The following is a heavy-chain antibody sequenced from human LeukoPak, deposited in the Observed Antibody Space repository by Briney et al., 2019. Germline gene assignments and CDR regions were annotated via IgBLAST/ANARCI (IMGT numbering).Heavy chain of an antibody. CDR2: FDPEDGET. D-gene: IGHD6-19*01. J-gene: IGHJ3*02. CDR1: GYTLTELS. Sequence: ASVKVSCKVSGYTLTELSMHWVRQAPGKGLEWMGGFDPEDGETIYARKFQGRVTMTEDTSTDTAYMELSSLRSEDTAVYYCAREEPGIAVVGRGDAFDIWGQGTMVTVSS. V-gene: IGHV1-24*01. CDR3: AREEPGIAVVGRGDAFDI.